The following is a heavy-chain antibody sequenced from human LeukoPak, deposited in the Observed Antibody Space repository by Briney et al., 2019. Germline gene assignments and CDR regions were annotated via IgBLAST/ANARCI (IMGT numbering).Heavy chain of an antibody. J-gene: IGHJ4*02. Sequence: LXXXXAAXXXTFSSXXXRXVRQAAGXXXEXVAXXXQDGSEKYYVHSVKGPFTISRDNAKNSLYLQMNSLRAEDTAVYYCVTDPMTGYYITYFEYWGRGILVTVSS. CDR3: VTDPMTGYYITYFEY. CDR2: XXQDGSEK. V-gene: IGHV3-7*01. CDR1: XXTFSSXX. D-gene: IGHD3-9*01.